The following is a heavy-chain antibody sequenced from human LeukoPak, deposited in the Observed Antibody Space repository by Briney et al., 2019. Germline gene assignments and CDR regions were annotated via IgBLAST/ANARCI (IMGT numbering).Heavy chain of an antibody. CDR2: IYYSGGT. D-gene: IGHD1-14*01. J-gene: IGHJ4*02. CDR1: GGSISSGGYY. CDR3: ASSTNPASHFDY. Sequence: PSETLSLTYTVSGGSISSGGYYWSWIRQHPGKGLEWIGYIYYSGGTYYNPSLKSRVTISVDTSKNQFSLKLSSVTAADTAVYYCASSTNPASHFDYWGQGTLVTVSS. V-gene: IGHV4-31*03.